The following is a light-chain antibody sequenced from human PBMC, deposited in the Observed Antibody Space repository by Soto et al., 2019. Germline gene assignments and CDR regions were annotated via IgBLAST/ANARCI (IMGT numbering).Light chain of an antibody. J-gene: IGKJ1*01. CDR3: QQYGSSPQT. V-gene: IGKV3-20*01. CDR1: QSVSSSY. CDR2: GAS. Sequence: EIVLTQSPGTLSLSPGERATLSCRASQSVSSSYLAWDQQKPGQAPRLLIYGASSRATGIPDRFSGSGSGTDFTLTISRLEPEDFALYYCQQYGSSPQTFGQGTKVEIK.